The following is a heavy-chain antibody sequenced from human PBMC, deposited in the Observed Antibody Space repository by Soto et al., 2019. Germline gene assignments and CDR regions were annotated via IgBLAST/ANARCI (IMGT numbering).Heavy chain of an antibody. D-gene: IGHD6-13*01. V-gene: IGHV4-59*01. CDR3: ARGVIAAAGTGYFDY. J-gene: IGHJ4*02. CDR2: IFYTGST. Sequence: PSETLSLTCTVSGASISTYYWSWIRQPPGKGLEWIGYIFYTGSTNYSPSLKNRVTISVDTSKSQFSLKLSSVTAADTAVYYCARGVIAAAGTGYFDYWGQGILVTVPQ. CDR1: GASISTYY.